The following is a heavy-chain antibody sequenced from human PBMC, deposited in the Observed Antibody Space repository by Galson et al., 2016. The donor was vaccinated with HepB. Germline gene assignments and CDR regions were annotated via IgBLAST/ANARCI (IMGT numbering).Heavy chain of an antibody. Sequence: LSLTCTVSGGSISSSSYYWGWTRQPPGKGLEWIGSIYYSGSTYYNPSLKSRVTISVDTSKNQFSLKLSSVTAADTAVYYCASRPRYFDWFFDYWGQGTLVTVSS. CDR3: ASRPRYFDWFFDY. V-gene: IGHV4-39*01. D-gene: IGHD3-9*01. J-gene: IGHJ4*02. CDR2: IYYSGST. CDR1: GGSISSSSYY.